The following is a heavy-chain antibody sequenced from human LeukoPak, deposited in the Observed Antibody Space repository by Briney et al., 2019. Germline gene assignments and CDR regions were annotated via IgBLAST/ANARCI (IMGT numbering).Heavy chain of an antibody. CDR2: MNPNSGNT. D-gene: IGHD5-18*01. Sequence: ASVTVSCKASGYTFTNYDINWLRQATGQGLDWMGWMNPNSGNTGYAQKFQGRVTITRNTSISTAYMELSSLRSEDTAVYYCARGGYSYGENYYYYMDVWGKGTTVTVSS. CDR3: ARGGYSYGENYYYYMDV. CDR1: GYTFTNYD. J-gene: IGHJ6*03. V-gene: IGHV1-8*03.